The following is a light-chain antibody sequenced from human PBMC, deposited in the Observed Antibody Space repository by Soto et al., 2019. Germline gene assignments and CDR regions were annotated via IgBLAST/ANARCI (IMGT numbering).Light chain of an antibody. J-gene: IGKJ2*01. CDR2: GAS. Sequence: EIVMPQSPATLSVSPGERATVSCRASQSVSSNLAWYQQKPGQAPRLVIYGASTRATGFPARFSGSGSGTEFTLTISSLQPEDFAVYYCQQYNNWPPYTFGQGTKVDIK. CDR1: QSVSSN. CDR3: QQYNNWPPYT. V-gene: IGKV3-15*01.